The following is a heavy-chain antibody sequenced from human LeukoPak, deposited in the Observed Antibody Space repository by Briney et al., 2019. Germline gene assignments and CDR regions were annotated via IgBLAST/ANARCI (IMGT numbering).Heavy chain of an antibody. Sequence: SETLSLTCTVSGGSISSSSYYWGWIRQPPGKGLEWIGSIYYSGSTYYNPSLKSRVTISVDTSKNQFSLKLSSVTAADTAVYYCARVIRLTPDAFDIWGQGTIVTVSS. CDR1: GGSISSSSYY. CDR2: IYYSGST. D-gene: IGHD4-23*01. J-gene: IGHJ3*02. V-gene: IGHV4-39*07. CDR3: ARVIRLTPDAFDI.